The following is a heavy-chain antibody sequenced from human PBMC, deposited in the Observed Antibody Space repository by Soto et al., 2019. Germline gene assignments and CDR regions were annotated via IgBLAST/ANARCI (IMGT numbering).Heavy chain of an antibody. CDR1: GYTFTSYG. CDR3: ARESSGKYYDSSGYIDY. Sequence: ASVKVSCKASGYTFTSYGISWVRQAPGQGLEWMGWISAYNGNTNYAQKLQGRVTMTTDTSTSTAHMELRSLRSDDTAVYYCARESSGKYYDSSGYIDYWGQGTLVTVSS. J-gene: IGHJ4*02. CDR2: ISAYNGNT. D-gene: IGHD3-22*01. V-gene: IGHV1-18*01.